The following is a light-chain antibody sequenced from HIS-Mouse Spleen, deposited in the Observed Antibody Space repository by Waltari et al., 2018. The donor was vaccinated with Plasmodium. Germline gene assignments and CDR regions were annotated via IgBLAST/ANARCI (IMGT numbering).Light chain of an antibody. Sequence: EIVMTPSPATLSVSPGERATLSCRASQSVSSNVAWYQQKPGQAPRLLIYGASTRATGIPARCRGSGSGTEFTLTISSLQSEDFAVYYCQQYNNWSFTFGPGTKVDIK. V-gene: IGKV3-15*01. CDR2: GAS. J-gene: IGKJ3*01. CDR3: QQYNNWSFT. CDR1: QSVSSN.